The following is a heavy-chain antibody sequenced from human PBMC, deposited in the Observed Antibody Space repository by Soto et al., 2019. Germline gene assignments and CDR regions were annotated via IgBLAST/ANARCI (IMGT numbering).Heavy chain of an antibody. J-gene: IGHJ4*02. Sequence: ASVKVSCKASGYSLTNYAIHWVRQAPGQRLEWMGWINPNNGGTSYAQKFEGWVTMTRDTSINTAYMEVRRLTSDDTAVYYCARGSPTTTPFDYWGQGTLVTVSS. D-gene: IGHD1-1*01. CDR3: ARGSPTTTPFDY. V-gene: IGHV1-2*04. CDR1: GYSLTNYA. CDR2: INPNNGGT.